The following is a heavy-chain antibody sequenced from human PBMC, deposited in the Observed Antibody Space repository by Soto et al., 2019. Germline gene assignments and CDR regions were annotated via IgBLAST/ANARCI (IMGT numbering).Heavy chain of an antibody. V-gene: IGHV3-11*01. CDR1: GFTFSSYA. CDR3: ARDPQCIVLHTPYY. J-gene: IGHJ6*01. D-gene: IGHD2-2*01. Sequence: GGSLRHSCAASGFTFSSYAMSWIRQAPGKGLEWGSYTSSSGSTTYYTDSVKGRFTMSRDHAKNSMYLHMDSLRVEDTAVYYCARDPQCIVLHTPYY. CDR2: TSSSGSTT.